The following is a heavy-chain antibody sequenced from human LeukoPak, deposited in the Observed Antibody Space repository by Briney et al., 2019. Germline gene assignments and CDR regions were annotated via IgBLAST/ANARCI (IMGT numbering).Heavy chain of an antibody. CDR1: GFTFSSYS. CDR2: ISSSSSYI. Sequence: PRGSLRLSCAASGFTFSSYSMNWVRQAPGKGLEWVSSISSSSSYIYYADSVKGRFTISRDNAKNSLYLQMNSLRAEDTAVYYCAREGSIAEAASAFDIWGQGTMVTVSS. D-gene: IGHD6-6*01. CDR3: AREGSIAEAASAFDI. V-gene: IGHV3-21*01. J-gene: IGHJ3*02.